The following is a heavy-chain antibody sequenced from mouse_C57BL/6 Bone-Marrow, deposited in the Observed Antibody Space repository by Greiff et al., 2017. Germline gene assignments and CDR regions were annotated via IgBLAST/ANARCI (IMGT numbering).Heavy chain of an antibody. Sequence: EVKLQESGGGLVTPGGSLKLSCAASGFTFSSYAMSWVRQTPEKRLEWVATISDGGSYTYYPDNVKGRFTISRDNAKNNLYLQMSHLKSEDTAMYYCARENWDFAYWGQETLVTVSA. CDR2: ISDGGSYT. D-gene: IGHD4-1*01. V-gene: IGHV5-4*01. J-gene: IGHJ3*01. CDR3: ARENWDFAY. CDR1: GFTFSSYA.